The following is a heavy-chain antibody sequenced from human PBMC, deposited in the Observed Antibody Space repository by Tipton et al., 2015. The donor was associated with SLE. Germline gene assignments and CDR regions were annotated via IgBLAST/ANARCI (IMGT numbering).Heavy chain of an antibody. J-gene: IGHJ6*03. CDR2: ITSSGNVM. CDR1: GFTFSDYY. Sequence: SLRLSCAASGFTFSDYYMNWIRQAPGKGLEWLSYITSSGNVMYYADSVKGRFTISRDNAKNSLYLQMSSLRAEDTAIYYCARIDFGVVPKHYYYYMDVWGKGTTVTVSS. V-gene: IGHV3-11*04. CDR3: ARIDFGVVPKHYYYYMDV. D-gene: IGHD3-3*01.